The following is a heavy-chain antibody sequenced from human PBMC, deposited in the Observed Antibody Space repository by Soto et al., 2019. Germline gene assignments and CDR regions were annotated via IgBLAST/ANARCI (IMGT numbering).Heavy chain of an antibody. CDR3: ARNGLSISDDHESNGYDGALDV. CDR2: IHDTGST. V-gene: IGHV4-59*01. Sequence: SETLSLTCSVSGVSIRDYFWVWLRQPPGKGLEWIGYIHDTGSTKYNPSLKSRVTIAVDTSKNQVSLKISSVTAADMAVYYCARNGLSISDDHESNGYDGALDVWSQGTMVIVS. D-gene: IGHD5-18*01. J-gene: IGHJ3*01. CDR1: GVSIRDYF.